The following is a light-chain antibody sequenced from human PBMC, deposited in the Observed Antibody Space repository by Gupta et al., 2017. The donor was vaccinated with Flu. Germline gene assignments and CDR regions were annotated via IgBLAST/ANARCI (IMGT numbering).Light chain of an antibody. CDR1: QSIAIY. J-gene: IGKJ1*01. Sequence: DIQMTQSPSSLSASVGDRVTITCRASQSIAIYLSWYQQKPGQAPNLLIYNASSLQTGVPSKFSGSGSGTDFTLTISSLHPEDFATYHCLQTYNTSWTFGQGTKVEIK. CDR2: NAS. V-gene: IGKV1-39*01. CDR3: LQTYNTSWT.